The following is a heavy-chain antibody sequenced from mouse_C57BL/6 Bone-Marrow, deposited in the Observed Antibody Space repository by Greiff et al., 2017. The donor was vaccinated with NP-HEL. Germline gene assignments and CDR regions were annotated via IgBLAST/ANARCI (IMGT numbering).Heavy chain of an antibody. CDR1: CYTFTSYW. Sequence: QVQLQQPGAELVMPFSSVPLGCKASCYTFTSYWMHWVKQRPGQGLEWIGEIDPSDSYTNYNQKFKGKSTLTVDKSSSTAYMQLSSLTSEDSAVYYCARDGYYPYYYAMDYWGQGTSVTVSS. D-gene: IGHD2-3*01. V-gene: IGHV1-69*01. J-gene: IGHJ4*01. CDR2: IDPSDSYT. CDR3: ARDGYYPYYYAMDY.